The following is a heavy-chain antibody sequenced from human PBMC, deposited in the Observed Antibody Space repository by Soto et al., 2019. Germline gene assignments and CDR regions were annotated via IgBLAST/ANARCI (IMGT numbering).Heavy chain of an antibody. V-gene: IGHV3-33*01. CDR2: IWYDGSNK. CDR3: ARDCAGYSSGWYQRGGFDY. D-gene: IGHD6-19*01. Sequence: QVKLVESGGGVVQPGRSLRLSCAASGCTFSSYGMHWVRQAPGKGLEWVAVIWYDGSNKYYAASVKGRFTISRDHSKNTLYLQMNSLRAEDTAVYYCARDCAGYSSGWYQRGGFDYWGQGTLVTVSS. CDR1: GCTFSSYG. J-gene: IGHJ4*02.